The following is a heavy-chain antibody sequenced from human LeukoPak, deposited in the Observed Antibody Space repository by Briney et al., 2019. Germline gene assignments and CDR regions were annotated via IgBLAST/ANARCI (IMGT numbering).Heavy chain of an antibody. V-gene: IGHV3-30-3*02. J-gene: IGHJ4*02. CDR1: GFTFSSYT. CDR2: ISFDGSNK. Sequence: PGRSLRLSCAASGFTFSSYTIHWVRQAPGKGLERVAVISFDGSNKYYADSVKGRFSISRDNSKNTLYLQMNSLGAEDTAVYYCAKDSSGYDSDYWGQGTLVTVSS. CDR3: AKDSSGYDSDY. D-gene: IGHD3-22*01.